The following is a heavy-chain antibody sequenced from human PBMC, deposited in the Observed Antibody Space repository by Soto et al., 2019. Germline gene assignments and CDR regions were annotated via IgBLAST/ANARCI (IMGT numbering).Heavy chain of an antibody. Sequence: PGESLRISCKATGYSFTNYWIGWVRQMPGKGLEWMGTIYPGDSDTRYGPAFEGQVTISADKSITTAYLQWSSLKASDTAVYFCARRRQDCTRQICVAEYYSTLDVWGQGTTVTGS. D-gene: IGHD2-8*01. CDR2: IYPGDSDT. V-gene: IGHV5-51*01. CDR1: GYSFTNYW. J-gene: IGHJ6*02. CDR3: ARRRQDCTRQICVAEYYSTLDV.